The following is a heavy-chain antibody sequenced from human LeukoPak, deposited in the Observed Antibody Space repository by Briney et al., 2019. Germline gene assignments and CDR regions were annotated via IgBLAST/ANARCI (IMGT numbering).Heavy chain of an antibody. CDR2: INPNSGGT. CDR3: ARARGSYWLVGYFDY. D-gene: IGHD1-26*01. V-gene: IGHV1-2*02. J-gene: IGHJ4*02. Sequence: ASVKVSCKASRYTFTGYYMHWVRQAPGQGLEWMGWINPNSGGTNYAQKFQGRVTMTRDTSISTAYMELSRLRSDDTAVYYCARARGSYWLVGYFDYWGQGTLVTVSS. CDR1: RYTFTGYY.